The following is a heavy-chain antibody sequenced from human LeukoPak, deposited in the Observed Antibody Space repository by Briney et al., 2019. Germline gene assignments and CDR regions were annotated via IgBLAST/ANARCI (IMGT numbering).Heavy chain of an antibody. J-gene: IGHJ4*02. D-gene: IGHD2-2*01. CDR3: ARVRCTSTNCDRGVFDY. V-gene: IGHV4-39*02. CDR2: MFHSGST. Sequence: PSETLSLTCTVSGVSINSGDYYWGWIRQPPGKGLMWIGTMFHSGSTHYNPSLKSRVTMSVDTSNNHFSLKLTSMTAADTAVFYCARVRCTSTNCDRGVFDYWGQGTLVTVPS. CDR1: GVSINSGDYY.